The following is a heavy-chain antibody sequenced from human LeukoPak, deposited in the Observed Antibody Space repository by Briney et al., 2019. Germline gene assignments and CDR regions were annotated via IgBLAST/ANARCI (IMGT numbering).Heavy chain of an antibody. J-gene: IGHJ4*02. Sequence: GASVKVSCKASGYTFTGYYMRWVRQAPGQGLEWMGWINPNSGGTNYAQKFQGRVTMTRDTSISTAYMELSRLRSDDTAVYYCALDIVGPTAWHYGYWGQGTLVTVSS. D-gene: IGHD1-26*01. CDR2: INPNSGGT. CDR3: ALDIVGPTAWHYGY. CDR1: GYTFTGYY. V-gene: IGHV1-2*02.